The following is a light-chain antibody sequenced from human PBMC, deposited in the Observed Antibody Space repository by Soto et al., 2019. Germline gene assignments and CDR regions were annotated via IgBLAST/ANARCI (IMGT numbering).Light chain of an antibody. Sequence: DIVMTQSPDSLAVSLGERATINCKSSQSVLFSSNNKNYLAWYQQKPGQPPKLLIYWASTRESGVPDRFSGSGSETDFTLTISSLQAEDFAVYYCQQYYSSPQTFGQGTKVEIK. CDR1: QSVLFSSNNKNY. CDR3: QQYYSSPQT. CDR2: WAS. J-gene: IGKJ1*01. V-gene: IGKV4-1*01.